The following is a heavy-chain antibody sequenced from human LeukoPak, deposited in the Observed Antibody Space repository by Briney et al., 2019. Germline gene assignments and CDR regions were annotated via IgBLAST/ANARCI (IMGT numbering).Heavy chain of an antibody. CDR3: ARSIAVAGTGIGY. J-gene: IGHJ4*02. CDR2: VYFSGST. V-gene: IGHV4-59*01. Sequence: PSETLSLTCTVSGGSINGYYWSWIRQPPGKGLEWVGYVYFSGSTKYNPSLESRLTVSVDTSKNQFSLKLSSVTAADTAVYYCARSIAVAGTGIGYWGQGTLVTVSS. CDR1: GGSINGYY. D-gene: IGHD6-19*01.